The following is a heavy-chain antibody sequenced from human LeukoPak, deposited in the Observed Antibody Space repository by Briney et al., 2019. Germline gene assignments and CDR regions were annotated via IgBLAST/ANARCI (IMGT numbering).Heavy chain of an antibody. Sequence: TSETLSLTCAVYGGSFSGYYWSWIRQPPGKGLEWIGYIYYSGSTYYNPSLKSRVTISVDTSKNQFSLKLSSVTAADTAVYYCAREDIVVVPAGIDPWGQGTLVTVSS. D-gene: IGHD2-2*01. J-gene: IGHJ5*02. V-gene: IGHV4-30-4*08. CDR1: GGSFSGYY. CDR2: IYYSGST. CDR3: AREDIVVVPAGIDP.